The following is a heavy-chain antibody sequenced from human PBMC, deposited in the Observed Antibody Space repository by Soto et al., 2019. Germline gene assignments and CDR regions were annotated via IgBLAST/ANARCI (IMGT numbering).Heavy chain of an antibody. CDR2: IDYTGNT. CDR1: GGSISSSSYY. V-gene: IGHV4-39*01. CDR3: ARINTGYGTDS. Sequence: PSETLSLTCTVSGGSISSSSYYWGCIRQPPGKGLEWIASIDYTGNTFYNPSLTSRVTISVDTSKNQFSLKVTSVTAADTAVYYCARINTGYGTDSWGQGTLVTVSS. J-gene: IGHJ4*02. D-gene: IGHD5-18*01.